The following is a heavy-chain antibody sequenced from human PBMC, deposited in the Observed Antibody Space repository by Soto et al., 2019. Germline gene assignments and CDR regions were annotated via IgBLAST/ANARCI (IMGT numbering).Heavy chain of an antibody. Sequence: QVQLVQSGAEVKKPGASVKVSCKASGYTFTNYGINWVRQAPGQGLEWMGWINAYNGNTDYPQKLQGRVTMTTDTSRSTAYMELSSLRSDDTAAYYCARDKGLAVAGRDYWGQGTLVTVSS. J-gene: IGHJ4*02. CDR3: ARDKGLAVAGRDY. CDR2: INAYNGNT. D-gene: IGHD6-19*01. CDR1: GYTFTNYG. V-gene: IGHV1-18*01.